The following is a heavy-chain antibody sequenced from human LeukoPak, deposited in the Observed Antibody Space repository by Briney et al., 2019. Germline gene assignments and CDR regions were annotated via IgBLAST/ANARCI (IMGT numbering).Heavy chain of an antibody. J-gene: IGHJ4*02. Sequence: GGSLRLSCAASGFTITNARMGWVRQAPGKGLEWVGLIKSKIDGRTTDFAATVKGRFTISIDDSKHTLYLQMNSLKSEDTGVYYCTTGYGHSDFDYWGQGTLVTVSS. D-gene: IGHD3-3*02. V-gene: IGHV3-15*01. CDR2: IKSKIDGRTT. CDR3: TTGYGHSDFDY. CDR1: GFTITNAR.